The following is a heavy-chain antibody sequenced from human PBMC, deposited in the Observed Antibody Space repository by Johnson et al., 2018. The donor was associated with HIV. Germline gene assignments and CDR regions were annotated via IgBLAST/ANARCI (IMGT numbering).Heavy chain of an antibody. D-gene: IGHD1-1*01. J-gene: IGHJ3*02. Sequence: QVQLVESGGGVVQPGRSLRLSCAASRFTFSSYGMHWVRQAPGKGLEWVAVISYDGRNKYYADSVKGRFTISRDNSKNTLYLQMNSLRAEDTAVYYCAREGTLGAFDIWGQGTMVTVSS. CDR2: ISYDGRNK. CDR3: AREGTLGAFDI. V-gene: IGHV3-30*03. CDR1: RFTFSSYG.